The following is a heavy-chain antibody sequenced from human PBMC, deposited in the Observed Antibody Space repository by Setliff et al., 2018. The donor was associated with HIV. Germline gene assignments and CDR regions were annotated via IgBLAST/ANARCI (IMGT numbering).Heavy chain of an antibody. CDR3: TTTYVRDDYNFDF. D-gene: IGHD4-4*01. CDR1: GHNSDFC. V-gene: IGHV1-69-2*01. Sequence: ASVKVSYKASGHNSDFCIHWVQQAPGGRLAWMGRIFLRNGETRYSEKFQGRLTITADTSIDTAYMDLSSLRSEDTAVYYCTTTYVRDDYNFDFWGQGSLVTVSS. J-gene: IGHJ4*02. CDR2: IFLRNGET.